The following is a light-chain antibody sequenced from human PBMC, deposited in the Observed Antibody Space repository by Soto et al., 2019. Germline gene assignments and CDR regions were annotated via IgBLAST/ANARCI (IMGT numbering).Light chain of an antibody. CDR3: TSYAGGNNV. CDR2: EVN. Sequence: QSALTQPPSASGSPGQSVTISCTGTSSDVGGYNYVSWYQQHPGKVPKPMVYEVNKRPSGVPDRFSGSKSGNTASLTVSGLQAEDEADYYCTSYAGGNNVFGTGTKLTGL. CDR1: SSDVGGYNY. V-gene: IGLV2-8*01. J-gene: IGLJ1*01.